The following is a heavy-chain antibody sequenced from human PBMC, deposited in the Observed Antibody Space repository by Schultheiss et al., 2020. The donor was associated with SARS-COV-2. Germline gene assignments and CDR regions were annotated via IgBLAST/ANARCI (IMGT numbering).Heavy chain of an antibody. Sequence: SETLSLTCTVSGGSISSGGYYWSWIRQHPGKGLEWIGSIYHSGSTNYNPSLKSRVTISVDTSKNQFSLKLSSVTAADTAVYYCARGNVVVTHWYFDLWGRGTLVTVSS. CDR3: ARGNVVVTHWYFDL. J-gene: IGHJ2*01. D-gene: IGHD2-21*02. CDR2: IYHSGST. CDR1: GGSISSGGYY. V-gene: IGHV4-39*07.